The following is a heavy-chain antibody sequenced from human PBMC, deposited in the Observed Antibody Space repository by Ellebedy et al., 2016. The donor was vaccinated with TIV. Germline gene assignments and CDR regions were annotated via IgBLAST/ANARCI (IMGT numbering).Heavy chain of an antibody. V-gene: IGHV3-48*04. CDR1: GFTFTPYS. CDR2: ISHSSITL. J-gene: IGHJ3*02. CDR3: ARDMAWGNERVNYAFDI. Sequence: GESLKISCTASGFTFTPYSMNWVRQAPGKGLEWISYISHSSITLYYADSVKGRFTISRDNAKNSLYLKISGLGAEDKAVYFCARDMAWGNERVNYAFDIWGHGTLVTVSS. D-gene: IGHD7-27*01.